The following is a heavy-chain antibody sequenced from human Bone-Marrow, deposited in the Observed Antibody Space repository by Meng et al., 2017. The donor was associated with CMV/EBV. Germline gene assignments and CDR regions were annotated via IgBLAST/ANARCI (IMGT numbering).Heavy chain of an antibody. CDR2: ISSSSSYI. J-gene: IGHJ6*02. V-gene: IGHV3-21*01. CDR3: ARARRGRITIFGVATFMDV. CDR1: GFTFSSYS. D-gene: IGHD3-3*01. Sequence: GESLKISCAAPGFTFSSYSMNWVRQAPGKGLEWVSSISSSSSYIYYADSVKGRFTISRDNAKNSLYLQMNSLRAEDTAVYYCARARRGRITIFGVATFMDVWGQGTTVTVSS.